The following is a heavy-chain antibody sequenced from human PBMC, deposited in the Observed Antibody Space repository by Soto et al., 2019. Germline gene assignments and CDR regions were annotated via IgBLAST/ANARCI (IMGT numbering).Heavy chain of an antibody. V-gene: IGHV1-46*01. CDR1: GYTFTSYY. J-gene: IGHJ6*02. D-gene: IGHD6-19*01. CDR2: INPSGGST. CDR3: ARVGYSSGWYVRWVDV. Sequence: QVQLVQSGAEVKKPGASVKVSCKASGYTFTSYYMHWVRQAPGQGLEWMGIINPSGGSTSYAQKFQGRVTMTRDTSTSTVYMELSSLRSEDTAVYYCARVGYSSGWYVRWVDVWGQGTTVTVSS.